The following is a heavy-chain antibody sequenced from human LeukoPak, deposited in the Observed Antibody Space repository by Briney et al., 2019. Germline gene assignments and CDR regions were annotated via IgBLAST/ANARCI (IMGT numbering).Heavy chain of an antibody. CDR2: ISGSGGST. J-gene: IGHJ4*02. CDR1: GFTFSSYA. V-gene: IGHV3-23*01. Sequence: GGSLRLSCAASGFTFSSYAMSWVRQAPGKGLEWVSAISGSGGSTYYADSVKGRFTIPRDNSKNTLYLQMNSLRAEDTAVYYCAKDHTYYYDSSGYYYFDYWGQGTLVTVSS. CDR3: AKDHTYYYDSSGYYYFDY. D-gene: IGHD3-22*01.